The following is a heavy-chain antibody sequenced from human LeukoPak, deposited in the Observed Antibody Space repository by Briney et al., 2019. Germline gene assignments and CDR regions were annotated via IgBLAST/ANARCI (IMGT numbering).Heavy chain of an antibody. D-gene: IGHD3-22*01. J-gene: IGHJ4*02. V-gene: IGHV1-2*06. CDR1: GYTFTGYY. CDR3: ARDLVTMIDMYYIDY. Sequence: GASVKVSCKASGYTFTGYYMHWVRQAPGQGLEWMGRINPNSGGTNYAQKFQGRVTMTRDTSISTAYMELSRLRSDDTAVYYCARDLVTMIDMYYIDYWGQGTLVTVSS. CDR2: INPNSGGT.